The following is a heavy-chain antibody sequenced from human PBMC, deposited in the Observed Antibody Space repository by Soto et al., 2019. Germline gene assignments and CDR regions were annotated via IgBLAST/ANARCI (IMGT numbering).Heavy chain of an antibody. Sequence: QVELQQSGPGLVKASETLSLSCTVFGGSIDSYYWSWIRQAPGKGLEWIGPISDSGTTNYNPSLGSRVTSSVDTSRNLFSLKLSSVTAADTAVYFCARDRWMSRANWFDPWGPGTLVTVSS. J-gene: IGHJ5*02. D-gene: IGHD2-2*03. V-gene: IGHV4-59*12. CDR3: ARDRWMSRANWFDP. CDR2: ISDSGTT. CDR1: GGSIDSYY.